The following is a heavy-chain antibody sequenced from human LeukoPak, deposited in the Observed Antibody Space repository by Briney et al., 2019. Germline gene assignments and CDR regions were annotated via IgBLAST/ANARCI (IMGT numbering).Heavy chain of an antibody. CDR1: GFTFSSYA. J-gene: IGHJ6*03. CDR2: SRNKANRYTT. CDR3: ARNYYMDV. Sequence: GGSLRLSCAASGFTFSSYAMSWVRQAPGKGLEWVGRSRNKANRYTTEYAASVQGRFTISRDDSKNSLYLQMNNLKTEDTAVYYCARNYYMDVWGKGTTVTVSS. V-gene: IGHV3-72*01.